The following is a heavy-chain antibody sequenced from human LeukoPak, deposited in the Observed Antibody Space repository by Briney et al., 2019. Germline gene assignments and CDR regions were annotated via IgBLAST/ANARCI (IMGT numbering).Heavy chain of an antibody. CDR1: GASINDYY. Sequence: SQTLSLTCTAAGASINDYYWSWIRQSAGKGLEWVGRIYTTGTTSYNTSSRGQVTMTVANPKKQFTLKWTAVTPGATAGNSCARGGGYGDRGDGFDIWGQGTVVTVS. CDR2: IYTTGTT. D-gene: IGHD4-17*01. J-gene: IGHJ3*02. V-gene: IGHV4-4*07. CDR3: ARGGGYGDRGDGFDI.